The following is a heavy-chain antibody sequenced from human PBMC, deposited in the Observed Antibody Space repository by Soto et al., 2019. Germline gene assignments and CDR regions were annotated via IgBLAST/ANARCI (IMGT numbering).Heavy chain of an antibody. CDR1: GFTFNNYA. D-gene: IGHD2-2*01. Sequence: GGSLRLSCAASGFTFNNYAMSWVRQAPGKGLEWVSAITDSGGDTYHAASVKGRFTISRDNTKSTLFLQMNSLTAEDTAVYYCARGSASSRPYYFASWGQGTLVTVSS. V-gene: IGHV3-23*01. CDR2: ITDSGGDT. CDR3: ARGSASSRPYYFAS. J-gene: IGHJ4*02.